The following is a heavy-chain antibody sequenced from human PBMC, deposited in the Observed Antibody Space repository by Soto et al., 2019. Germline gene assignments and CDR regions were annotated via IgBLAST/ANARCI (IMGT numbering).Heavy chain of an antibody. J-gene: IGHJ6*02. V-gene: IGHV3-30*18. Sequence: QAQLVESGGGVVQPGTSLRLSCVASKFTFSTYGMHWVRQAPGKGLEWVAVISYHESNKYYGASVRGRFTISRDNSKNPLYPQMTGLSAEDTAVYYCAKDLGAARPYYGLDVWGQGTTVTVSS. CDR1: KFTFSTYG. D-gene: IGHD3-10*01. CDR3: AKDLGAARPYYGLDV. CDR2: ISYHESNK.